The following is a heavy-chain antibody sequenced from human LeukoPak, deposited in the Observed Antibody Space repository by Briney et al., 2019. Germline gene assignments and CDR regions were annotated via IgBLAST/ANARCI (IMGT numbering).Heavy chain of an antibody. J-gene: IGHJ5*02. CDR3: ARDNYAGANWFDP. Sequence: ASVKVSCKASGGTFSSYAISWVRQAPGQGLEWVGGIIPIFGTANYAQKFQGRVTITTDESTSTAYMELSSLRSEDTAVYYCARDNYAGANWFDPWGQGTLVTVSS. D-gene: IGHD1-7*01. CDR1: GGTFSSYA. V-gene: IGHV1-69*05. CDR2: IIPIFGTA.